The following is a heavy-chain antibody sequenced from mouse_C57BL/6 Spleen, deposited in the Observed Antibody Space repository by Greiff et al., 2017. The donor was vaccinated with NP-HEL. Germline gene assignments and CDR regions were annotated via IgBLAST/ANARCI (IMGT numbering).Heavy chain of an antibody. CDR3: ARGGAAQATFAY. CDR2: IYPGDGDT. CDR1: GYAFSSSW. V-gene: IGHV1-82*01. D-gene: IGHD3-2*02. Sequence: VMLVESGPELVKPGASVKISCKASGYAFSSSWMNWVKQRPGKGLEWIGRIYPGDGDTNYNGKFKGKATLTADKSSSTAYMQLSSLTSEDSAVYFCARGGAAQATFAYWGQGTLVTVSA. J-gene: IGHJ3*01.